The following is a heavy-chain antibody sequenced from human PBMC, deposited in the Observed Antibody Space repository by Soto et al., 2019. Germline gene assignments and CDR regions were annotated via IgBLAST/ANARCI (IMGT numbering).Heavy chain of an antibody. CDR3: AKLSCTSSTCYFPGWFDP. CDR2: VYYSGSS. V-gene: IGHV4-31*03. CDR1: GDSISGGAPF. D-gene: IGHD2-2*01. J-gene: IGHJ5*02. Sequence: SETLSLTCTVSGDSISGGAPFWSWIRQPPGKGLEWIANVYYSGSSYYNPSLKSRLTISVDTTKNQFSLQLKSMTAADTAVYYCAKLSCTSSTCYFPGWFDPWGQGTLVTVSS.